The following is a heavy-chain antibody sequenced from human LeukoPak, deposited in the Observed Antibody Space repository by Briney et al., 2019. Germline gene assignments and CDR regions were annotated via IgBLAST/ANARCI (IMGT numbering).Heavy chain of an antibody. J-gene: IGHJ4*02. V-gene: IGHV4-39*01. CDR3: ARHSRYGLYYFDY. CDR1: GGSISSSSYY. CDR2: LFYSGST. D-gene: IGHD5-18*01. Sequence: SETLSLTCTVSGGSISSSSYYWGWIRQPPGKGLEWIVSLFYSGSTYYDPSLKSRVTISVDTSKNQFSLKVTSVTAADTAVYYCARHSRYGLYYFDYWDQGTLVTVSS.